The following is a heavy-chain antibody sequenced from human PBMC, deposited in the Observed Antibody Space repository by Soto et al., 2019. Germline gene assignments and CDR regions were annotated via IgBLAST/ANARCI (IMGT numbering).Heavy chain of an antibody. CDR3: GRTSLVVAAANREDY. J-gene: IGHJ4*02. CDR2: INSDGSST. CDR1: GFTFSSYW. Sequence: EVQLVESGGGLVQPGESLRLSCAASGFTFSSYWMHWVRQAPGKGLVWVSRINSDGSSTSYAGSVKGRFTISRDNAKNTLYLQMNSLRAEDTAVYYCGRTSLVVAAANREDYWGQGTLVTVSS. D-gene: IGHD2-15*01. V-gene: IGHV3-74*01.